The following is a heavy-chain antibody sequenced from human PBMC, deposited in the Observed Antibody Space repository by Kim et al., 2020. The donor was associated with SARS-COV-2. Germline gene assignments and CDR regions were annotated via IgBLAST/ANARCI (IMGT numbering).Heavy chain of an antibody. D-gene: IGHD4-17*01. J-gene: IGHJ6*02. CDR2: ISAYNGNT. V-gene: IGHV1-18*04. CDR1: GYTFTSYG. CDR3: ARENYGDLTADYYGMDV. Sequence: ASVKVSCKASGYTFTSYGISWVRQAPGQGLEWMGWISAYNGNTNYAQKLQGRVTMTTDTSTSTAYMELRSLRSDDTAVYYCARENYGDLTADYYGMDVWGQGTTVTVSS.